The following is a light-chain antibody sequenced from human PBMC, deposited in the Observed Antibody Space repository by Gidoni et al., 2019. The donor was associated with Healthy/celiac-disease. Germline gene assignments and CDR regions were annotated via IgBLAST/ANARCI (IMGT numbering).Light chain of an antibody. Sequence: QSALTQPASVSGSPGPSITISCTGTRSDVGSYNLVSWYQQPPGKAPKLMIYEVSKRPSGVSNRFSGSKSGNTASLTIAGLQAEDEAEYYCCSYAGSSTPWVFGGGTKLTVL. CDR1: RSDVGSYNL. V-gene: IGLV2-23*02. CDR3: CSYAGSSTPWV. J-gene: IGLJ3*02. CDR2: EVS.